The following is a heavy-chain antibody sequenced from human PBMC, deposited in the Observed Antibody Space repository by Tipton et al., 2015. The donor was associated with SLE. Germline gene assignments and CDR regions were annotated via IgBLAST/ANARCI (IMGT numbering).Heavy chain of an antibody. J-gene: IGHJ5*01. Sequence: TLSLTCAVYGGSFSGYYWTWIRQPPGKGLEWIGYLYTRGTTKYNPSLQSRVTVSVDTSKNLLSLKLSSVTAADTAVYFCARFHLKSYYEFDSWGQGTLVTVSP. CDR3: ARFHLKSYYEFDS. V-gene: IGHV4-59*10. CDR2: LYTRGTT. CDR1: GGSFSGYY. D-gene: IGHD1-26*01.